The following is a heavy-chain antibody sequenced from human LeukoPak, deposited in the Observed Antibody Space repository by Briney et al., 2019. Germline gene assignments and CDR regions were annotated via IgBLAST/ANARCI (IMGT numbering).Heavy chain of an antibody. CDR3: ARTLWFGELLDWFDP. D-gene: IGHD3-10*01. V-gene: IGHV4-4*07. CDR1: GGSISSYY. Sequence: SETLSLTCTVSGGSISSYYWSWIRQPAGKGLEWIGRIYTSGSTNYNPSLKSRVTMSVDTSKNQFSLKLSSVTAADTAVYYCARTLWFGELLDWFDPWGQGTLVTVSS. CDR2: IYTSGST. J-gene: IGHJ5*02.